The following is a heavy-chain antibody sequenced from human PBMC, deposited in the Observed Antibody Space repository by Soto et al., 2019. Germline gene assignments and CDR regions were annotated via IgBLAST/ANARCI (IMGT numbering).Heavy chain of an antibody. CDR3: ARAAYSSGGYYGMDV. CDR2: IKQDGSEK. J-gene: IGHJ6*02. V-gene: IGHV3-7*01. CDR1: GFTFSSYW. D-gene: IGHD6-25*01. Sequence: EVQLVESGGGLVQPGGSLRLSCAASGFTFSSYWMSWVRQAPGKGLEWVANIKQDGSEKYYVDSVKGRFTISRDNAKNSLYLQMNSLRAEETAVYYCARAAYSSGGYYGMDVWGQGTTVTVSS.